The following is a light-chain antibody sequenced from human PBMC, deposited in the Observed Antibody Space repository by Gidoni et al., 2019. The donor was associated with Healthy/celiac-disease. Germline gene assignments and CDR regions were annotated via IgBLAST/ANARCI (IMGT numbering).Light chain of an antibody. CDR3: SSYTSSSTLVV. CDR2: EVS. Sequence: QSALTQPASVSGSPGPSITIPCTGTSSDVGGYNYVSWYQQHPGKAPKLMIYEVSNRPSGVSTRFSGSKSGNTASLTISGLQAEDEADYYCSSYTSSSTLVVFGGGTKLTVL. J-gene: IGLJ2*01. CDR1: SSDVGGYNY. V-gene: IGLV2-14*01.